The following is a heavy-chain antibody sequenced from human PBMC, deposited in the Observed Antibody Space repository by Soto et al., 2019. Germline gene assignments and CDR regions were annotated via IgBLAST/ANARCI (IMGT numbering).Heavy chain of an antibody. CDR3: ARMIFGRNVYYFDY. D-gene: IGHD3-3*01. J-gene: IGHJ4*02. Sequence: GASVKVSCKASGISFINHYVHWVRQAPGQGPEWMGVINPAGSVTVYALKLQDRVTVTRDTSTSTVYMELNSLTSEDTATYYCARMIFGRNVYYFDYWGQGTLVTVSS. CDR2: INPAGSVT. CDR1: GISFINHY. V-gene: IGHV1-46*01.